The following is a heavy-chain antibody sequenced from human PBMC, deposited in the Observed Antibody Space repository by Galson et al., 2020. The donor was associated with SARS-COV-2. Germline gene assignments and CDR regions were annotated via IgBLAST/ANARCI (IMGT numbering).Heavy chain of an antibody. J-gene: IGHJ4*02. Sequence: GGSLRLSCVASGFTFSTSAMSWVRQAPGKGLEWVSHTSGSGGDTLYADSVRGRFAISRDNSRNTLYLQMSSLKAEDTAVYYCEILTWHTDNWPYFDSWGQGTLVTVSS. CDR1: GFTFSTSA. V-gene: IGHV3-23*01. D-gene: IGHD1-1*01. CDR2: TSGSGGDT. CDR3: EILTWHTDNWPYFDS.